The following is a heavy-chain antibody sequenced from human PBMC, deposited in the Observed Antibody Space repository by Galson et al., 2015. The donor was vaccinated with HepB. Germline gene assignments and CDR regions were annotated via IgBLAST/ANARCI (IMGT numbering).Heavy chain of an antibody. V-gene: IGHV1-69*13. CDR3: ARGPCSSTSCYNLFDY. J-gene: IGHJ4*02. CDR1: GGTFSSYA. D-gene: IGHD2-2*01. Sequence: SVKVSCKASGGTFSSYAISWVRQAPGQGLEWMGGIIPIFGTANYAQKFQGRVTITADESTSTAYMELSSLRSEDTAVYYCARGPCSSTSCYNLFDYWGQGTLVTVSS. CDR2: IIPIFGTA.